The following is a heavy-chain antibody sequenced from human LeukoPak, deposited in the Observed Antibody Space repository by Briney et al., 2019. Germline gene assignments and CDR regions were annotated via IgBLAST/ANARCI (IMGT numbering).Heavy chain of an antibody. CDR3: ARVTTVILYYFDY. CDR1: GYTFTGYY. D-gene: IGHD4-17*01. V-gene: IGHV1-2*02. Sequence: GASVKVSCKASGYTFTGYYMHWVRQAPGQGLEWMGWVNPNSGGTNYAQKFQGRVTMTRDTSISTAYMELSRLRSDDTAVYYCARVTTVILYYFDYWGQGTLVTVSS. J-gene: IGHJ4*02. CDR2: VNPNSGGT.